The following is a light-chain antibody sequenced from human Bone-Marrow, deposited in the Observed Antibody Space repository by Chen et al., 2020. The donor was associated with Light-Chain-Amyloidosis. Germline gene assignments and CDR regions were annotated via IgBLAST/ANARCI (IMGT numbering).Light chain of an antibody. J-gene: IGLJ1*01. CDR3: SSYTITSTLV. CDR2: EVT. CDR1: SSDVGGDNH. V-gene: IGLV2-14*01. Sequence: QSALTQPASVSGSPGQSITISSTGTSSDVGGDNHVSWYQQHPAKAPKLMIYEVTNRPSWVPDRFSGSKSDNAAPLPISGLQPEDEADDFCSSYTITSTLVFGSGTRVTVL.